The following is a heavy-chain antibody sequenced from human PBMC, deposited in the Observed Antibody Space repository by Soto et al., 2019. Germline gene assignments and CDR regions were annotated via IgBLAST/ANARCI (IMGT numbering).Heavy chain of an antibody. Sequence: QVQLVESGGGLVKPGGSLRLSCAASGFTFSDYSMSWIRQAPGKGLEWVSYISSSDTTIYYADSVKGRFTISRDNAKNSLYLQLTCLGAEDTAVYYCARTNWGPYYYYGMDVWGQGTTVTVSS. J-gene: IGHJ6*02. D-gene: IGHD7-27*01. CDR3: ARTNWGPYYYYGMDV. V-gene: IGHV3-11*01. CDR1: GFTFSDYS. CDR2: ISSSDTTI.